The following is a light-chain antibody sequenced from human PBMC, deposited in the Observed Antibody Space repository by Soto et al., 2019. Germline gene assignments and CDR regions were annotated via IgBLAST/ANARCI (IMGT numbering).Light chain of an antibody. CDR1: SPNIGAGYD. J-gene: IGLJ1*01. CDR3: QSYDSSLSGSNV. Sequence: QSVLTQPPSVSGAPGQRVTISCTGSSPNIGAGYDVHWYQQLPGTAPKLLIYGNSNRPSGVPDRFSGSKSGTSASLAITGLQAEDEADYYCQSYDSSLSGSNVFGTGTQLTVL. V-gene: IGLV1-40*01. CDR2: GNS.